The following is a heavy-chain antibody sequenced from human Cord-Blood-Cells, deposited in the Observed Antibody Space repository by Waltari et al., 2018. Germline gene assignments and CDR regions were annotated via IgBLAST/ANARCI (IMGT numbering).Heavy chain of an antibody. CDR2: IYYSGST. CDR1: GGSISSSSYY. J-gene: IGHJ4*02. Sequence: QLQLQESGPGLVKPSETLSLTCTVSGGSISSSSYYWGWIRQPPGKGLEGIGSIYYSGSTYYNPSLKSRVTISVDTSKNQFSLKLSSVTAADTAVYYCARHWVWFGELLYFDYWGQGTLVTVSS. V-gene: IGHV4-39*01. CDR3: ARHWVWFGELLYFDY. D-gene: IGHD3-10*01.